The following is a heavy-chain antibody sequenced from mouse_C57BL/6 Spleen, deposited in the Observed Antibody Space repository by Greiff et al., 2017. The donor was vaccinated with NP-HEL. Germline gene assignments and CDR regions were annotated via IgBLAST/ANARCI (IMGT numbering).Heavy chain of an antibody. CDR2: IYPGDGDT. Sequence: QVQLKQSGAELVKPGASVKISCKASGYAFSSYWMNWVKQRPGKGLEWIGQIYPGDGDTNYNGKFKGKATLTADKSSSTAYMQLSSLTSEDSAVYFCARRAPAERYFDYWGQGTTLTVSS. V-gene: IGHV1-80*01. CDR1: GYAFSSYW. J-gene: IGHJ2*01. CDR3: ARRAPAERYFDY.